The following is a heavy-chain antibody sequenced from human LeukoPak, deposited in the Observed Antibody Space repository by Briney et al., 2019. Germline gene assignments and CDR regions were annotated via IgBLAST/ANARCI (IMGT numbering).Heavy chain of an antibody. CDR2: ISGSGGST. J-gene: IGHJ4*02. D-gene: IGHD6-13*01. CDR1: GFTFSSYA. V-gene: IGHV3-23*01. CDR3: ATIGLYSSSWYFDY. Sequence: PGGSLRLPCAASGFTFSSYAMSWVRQAPGKGLEWVSAISGSGGSTYYADSVKGRFTISRDNSKNTLYLQMNSLRAEDTAVYYCATIGLYSSSWYFDYWGQGTLVTVSS.